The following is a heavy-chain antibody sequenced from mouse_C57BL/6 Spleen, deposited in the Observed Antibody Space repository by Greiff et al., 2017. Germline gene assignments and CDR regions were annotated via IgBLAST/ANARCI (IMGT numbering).Heavy chain of an antibody. CDR2: INPSSGYT. CDR1: GYTFTSYT. D-gene: IGHD1-1*01. CDR3: ARCGGSVYYAMDY. Sequence: QVQLQQSGAELARPGASVKMSCKASGYTFTSYTMHWVKQRPGQGLEWIGYINPSSGYTKYNQKFKDKDTLTADKSSSTAYMQLSSLTSEDSAVXYCARCGGSVYYAMDYWGQGTSVTVSS. J-gene: IGHJ4*01. V-gene: IGHV1-4*01.